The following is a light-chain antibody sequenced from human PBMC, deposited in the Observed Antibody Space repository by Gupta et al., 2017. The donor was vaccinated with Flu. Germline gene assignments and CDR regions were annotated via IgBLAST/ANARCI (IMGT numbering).Light chain of an antibody. Sequence: YARTQAPSVSVASGQTARFTCGGDNIGSKSVHWYQQQPGQAPVVVVYEDSERPSGIPERFSGSNSGNTATLTISRVEAGDEADYYCQVWDTSGNHPGVFGGGTKLTVL. V-gene: IGLV3-21*02. CDR1: NIGSKS. CDR2: EDS. J-gene: IGLJ3*02. CDR3: QVWDTSGNHPGV.